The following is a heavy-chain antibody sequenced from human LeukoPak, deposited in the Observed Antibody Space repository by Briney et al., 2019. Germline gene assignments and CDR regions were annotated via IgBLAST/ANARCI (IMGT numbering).Heavy chain of an antibody. V-gene: IGHV7-4-1*02. Sequence: WASVKVSCKASGYTFTSYAMNWVRQAPGQGLEWMGWINTNTGNPTYAQGFTGRFVFSLDTSVSTAYLQISSLKAEDTAVYYCARDHNDILTGYFGSFDYWGQGTLVTVSS. CDR1: GYTFTSYA. J-gene: IGHJ4*02. CDR2: INTNTGNP. D-gene: IGHD3-9*01. CDR3: ARDHNDILTGYFGSFDY.